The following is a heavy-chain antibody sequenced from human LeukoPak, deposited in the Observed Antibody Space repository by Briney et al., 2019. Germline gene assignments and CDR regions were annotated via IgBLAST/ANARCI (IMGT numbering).Heavy chain of an antibody. CDR2: IYTSGST. D-gene: IGHD2-2*01. V-gene: IGHV4-4*07. J-gene: IGHJ5*02. Sequence: SETLSLTCTVSGGSISSYYWSWIGQPAGKGLEWIGRIYTSGSTNYNPSLKSRVTMSVDTSKNQFSLKLSSVTAADTAVYYCARGGPRGVVVPAAIGRQNWFDPWGQGTLVTVSS. CDR3: ARGGPRGVVVPAAIGRQNWFDP. CDR1: GGSISSYY.